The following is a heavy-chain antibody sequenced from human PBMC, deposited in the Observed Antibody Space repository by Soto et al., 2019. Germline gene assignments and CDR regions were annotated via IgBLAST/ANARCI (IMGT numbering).Heavy chain of an antibody. Sequence: SETLSLTCTVSGGSVSSGSYYWSWIRQFPGKGLEWIGYIYSSGVTYYNPSLQSRVTISVDTSKKQFSLKLASVTSADTALYYCARGYASGSPRHYFDYWGQGSLVTVSS. CDR2: IYSSGVT. CDR3: ARGYASGSPRHYFDY. V-gene: IGHV4-31*03. J-gene: IGHJ4*02. CDR1: GGSVSSGSYY. D-gene: IGHD3-10*01.